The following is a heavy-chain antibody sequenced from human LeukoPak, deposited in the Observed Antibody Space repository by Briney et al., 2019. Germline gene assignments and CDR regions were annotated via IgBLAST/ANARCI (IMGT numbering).Heavy chain of an antibody. J-gene: IGHJ4*02. CDR3: ARVRWTTASDY. CDR2: INHSGST. Sequence: SETLSLTCAVYGGSFSGYYWSWIRQPPGKGLEWIGEINHSGSTNYNPSLKGRVTISIDTSKNQFSLILNSVTAADTAVYYCARVRWTTASDYWGQGTLVTVSS. D-gene: IGHD4-11*01. V-gene: IGHV4-34*01. CDR1: GGSFSGYY.